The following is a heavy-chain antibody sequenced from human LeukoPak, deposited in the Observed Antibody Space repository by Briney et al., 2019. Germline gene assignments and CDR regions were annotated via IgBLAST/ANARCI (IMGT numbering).Heavy chain of an antibody. CDR3: AREGIAVATLDY. J-gene: IGHJ4*02. D-gene: IGHD6-19*01. V-gene: IGHV3-33*01. Sequence: GGSLRLSCAASRFTFSSYGIHWVRQAPGKGLEWVAVIWYDGSNKYYADSVKGRFTISRDNSKNTLYLQMNSLRAEDTAVYYCAREGIAVATLDYWGQGTLVTVSS. CDR2: IWYDGSNK. CDR1: RFTFSSYG.